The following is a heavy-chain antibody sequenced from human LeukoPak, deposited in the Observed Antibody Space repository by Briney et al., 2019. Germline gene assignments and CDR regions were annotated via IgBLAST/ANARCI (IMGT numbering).Heavy chain of an antibody. Sequence: HSGGSLRLSCAASGFTFSSYDMTWVRQAPGKGLEWVSILYSGGSTYYADSVKGRFTISRDNSKNTLSLQMNNLRAEDTALYYCAGAGLLTDFDYWGQGTLVTVSS. CDR1: GFTFSSYD. CDR2: LYSGGST. J-gene: IGHJ4*02. V-gene: IGHV3-66*01. D-gene: IGHD2-8*02. CDR3: AGAGLLTDFDY.